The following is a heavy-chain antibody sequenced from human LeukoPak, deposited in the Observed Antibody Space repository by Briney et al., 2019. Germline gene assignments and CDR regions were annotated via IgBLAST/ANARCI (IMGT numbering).Heavy chain of an antibody. Sequence: GGSLRLSCAASGLTFSTYAMYWVRQAPGKGLEWVAVISYDGSDKYYADSVKGRFTISRDNSKNTLYLQMNSLRAEDTAVFYCAGRARGYSYGRLDYWGRGTLVTVSS. CDR3: AGRARGYSYGRLDY. J-gene: IGHJ4*02. V-gene: IGHV3-30-3*01. CDR2: ISYDGSDK. D-gene: IGHD5-18*01. CDR1: GLTFSTYA.